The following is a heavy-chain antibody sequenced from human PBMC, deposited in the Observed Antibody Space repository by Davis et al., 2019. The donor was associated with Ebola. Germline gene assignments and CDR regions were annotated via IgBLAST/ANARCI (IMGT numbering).Heavy chain of an antibody. Sequence: SETLSLTCTVSGGSISSSSYYWGWIRQHPGKGLEWIGYIYYSGSTYYNPSLKSRVTISVDTSKNQFSLKLSSVTAADTAVYYCARDGGIAAAGLDYWGQGTLVTVSS. CDR1: GGSISSSSYY. CDR3: ARDGGIAAAGLDY. CDR2: IYYSGST. J-gene: IGHJ4*02. V-gene: IGHV4-31*03. D-gene: IGHD6-13*01.